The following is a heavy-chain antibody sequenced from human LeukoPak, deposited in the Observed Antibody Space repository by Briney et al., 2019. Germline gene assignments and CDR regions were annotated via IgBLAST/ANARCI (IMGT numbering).Heavy chain of an antibody. D-gene: IGHD5-24*01. CDR1: GGSISSYY. V-gene: IGHV4-59*01. Sequence: SETLSLTCTVSGGSISSYYWSWIRQPPGKGLEWIGYIYYSGSTNYNPSLKSRVTISVDTSKNQFSLKLSSVTAADTAVYYCARRGRDGYNVAFDIWGQGTMVTVSS. CDR3: ARRGRDGYNVAFDI. CDR2: IYYSGST. J-gene: IGHJ3*02.